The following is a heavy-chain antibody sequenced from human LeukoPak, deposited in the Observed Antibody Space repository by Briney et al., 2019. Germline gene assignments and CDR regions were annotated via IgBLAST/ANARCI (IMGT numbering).Heavy chain of an antibody. Sequence: PSETLSLTCTVPGGSISSYFWSWIRQPPGKGLEWIGHIYYSGSTTYNPSLKSRVTISADTSKNQFSLRLSSVTAADTAVYYCARGGYGKTLYYFDYWGQGTLVTVSS. D-gene: IGHD5-12*01. CDR1: GGSISSYF. CDR2: IYYSGST. V-gene: IGHV4-59*08. J-gene: IGHJ4*02. CDR3: ARGGYGKTLYYFDY.